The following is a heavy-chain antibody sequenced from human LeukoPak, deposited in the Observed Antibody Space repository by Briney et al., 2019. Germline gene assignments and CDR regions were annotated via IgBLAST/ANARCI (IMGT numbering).Heavy chain of an antibody. D-gene: IGHD3-22*01. CDR1: GFTFSSYA. Sequence: GGSLRLSCAASGFTFSSYAMSWVRQAPGKGLEWVAVVWYDESNKYYVDSVKGRFTISRDNSKNTLYLQMNSLRVEDTALYYCAREDSSGAFDIWGQGTMVTVSS. J-gene: IGHJ3*02. V-gene: IGHV3-33*08. CDR3: AREDSSGAFDI. CDR2: VWYDESNK.